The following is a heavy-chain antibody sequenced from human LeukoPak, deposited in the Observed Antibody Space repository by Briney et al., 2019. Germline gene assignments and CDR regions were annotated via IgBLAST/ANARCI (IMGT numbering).Heavy chain of an antibody. CDR1: GYSFTSYW. V-gene: IGHV5-51*01. Sequence: GESLNISCKGSGYSFTSYWIGWVRQMPGKGLEWMGIIYPGDSDTRYSPSFQGQVTISADKSISTAYLQWSSLKASDTAMYYCARPYSSGWSGFAAFDIWGQGTMVTVSS. CDR2: IYPGDSDT. CDR3: ARPYSSGWSGFAAFDI. J-gene: IGHJ3*02. D-gene: IGHD6-19*01.